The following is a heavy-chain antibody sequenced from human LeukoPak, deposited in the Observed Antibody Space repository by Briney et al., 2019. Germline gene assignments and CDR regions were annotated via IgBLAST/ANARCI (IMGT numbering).Heavy chain of an antibody. CDR1: GGSISSGGYY. D-gene: IGHD4-17*01. CDR2: IYYSGST. V-gene: IGHV4-31*11. Sequence: SETLSLTCAVSGGSISSGGYYWSWIRQHPGKGLEWIGYIYYSGSTYYNPSLKSRVTISVDTSKNQFSLKLSSVTAADTAVYYCARGTYGDYGGDFDYWGQGTLVTVSS. CDR3: ARGTYGDYGGDFDY. J-gene: IGHJ4*02.